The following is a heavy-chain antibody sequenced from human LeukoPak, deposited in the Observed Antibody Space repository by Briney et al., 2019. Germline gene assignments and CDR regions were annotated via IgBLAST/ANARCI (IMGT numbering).Heavy chain of an antibody. J-gene: IGHJ4*02. CDR1: GFTFSSYS. V-gene: IGHV3-21*01. CDR2: ISSSSSYI. Sequence: GGSLRLSCAASGFTFSSYSMNWVRQAPGKGLEWVSSISSSSSYIYYADSVKGRFTISRDNAKNSLYLQMNSLRAEDTAVYYCARDPTYYYDSSGYYLFDYWGQGTLVTVSS. CDR3: ARDPTYYYDSSGYYLFDY. D-gene: IGHD3-22*01.